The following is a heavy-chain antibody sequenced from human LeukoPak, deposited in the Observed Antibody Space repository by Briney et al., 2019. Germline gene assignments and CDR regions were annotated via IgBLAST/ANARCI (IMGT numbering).Heavy chain of an antibody. CDR3: ARANGILWGNWFDP. D-gene: IGHD2-15*01. Sequence: PGGSLRLSCAAFGFTVSSNYMSWVRQAPGKGLEWVSVIYSGGSTYYADSVKGRFTISRDNSKNTLYLQMNSLRAEDTAVYYCARANGILWGNWFDPWGQGTLVTVSS. CDR1: GFTVSSNY. V-gene: IGHV3-66*01. CDR2: IYSGGST. J-gene: IGHJ5*02.